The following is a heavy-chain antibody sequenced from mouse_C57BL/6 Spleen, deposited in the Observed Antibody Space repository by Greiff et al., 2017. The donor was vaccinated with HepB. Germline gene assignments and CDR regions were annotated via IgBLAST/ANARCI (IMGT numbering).Heavy chain of an antibody. CDR2: IHPNSGST. CDR1: GYTFTSYW. D-gene: IGHD4-1*01. CDR3: APELGSFAY. V-gene: IGHV1-64*01. Sequence: QVQLQQPGAELVKPGASVKLSCKASGYTFTSYWMHWVKQRPGQGLEWIGMIHPNSGSTNYNEKFKSKATLPVDNSSSTAYLQLSSLTSEDSAVYYCAPELGSFAYWGQGTLVTVSA. J-gene: IGHJ3*01.